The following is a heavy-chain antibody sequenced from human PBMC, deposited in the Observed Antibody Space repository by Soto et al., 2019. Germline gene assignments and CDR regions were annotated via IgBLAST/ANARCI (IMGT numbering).Heavy chain of an antibody. D-gene: IGHD3-9*01. CDR3: ARDHDILTGYKVKPQHYYYYYGMDV. CDR2: ISVYNGNT. V-gene: IGHV1-18*01. Sequence: GASVKVSCKASGYTFTSYAMHWVRQAPGQRLEWMGWISVYNGNTNYAQKLQGRVTMTTDTSTSTAYMELRSLRSDDTAVYYCARDHDILTGYKVKPQHYYYYYGMDVWGQGTTVTVSS. CDR1: GYTFTSYA. J-gene: IGHJ6*02.